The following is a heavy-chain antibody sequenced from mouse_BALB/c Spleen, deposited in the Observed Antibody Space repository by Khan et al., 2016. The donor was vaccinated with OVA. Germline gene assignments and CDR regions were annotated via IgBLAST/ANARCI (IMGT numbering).Heavy chain of an antibody. V-gene: IGHV1-7*01. Sequence: QVQLQQSGAELAKPGASVKMSCKVSGYIFTSYWMNWVKQRPGQGPEWIGYINPSTSYIEYNQKFKDKATLTADKSSSTAYMRLSSLTSEDSAVYFCARSGYGSLAYWGQGTLVTVSA. J-gene: IGHJ3*01. D-gene: IGHD2-2*01. CDR2: INPSTSYI. CDR1: GYIFTSYW. CDR3: ARSGYGSLAY.